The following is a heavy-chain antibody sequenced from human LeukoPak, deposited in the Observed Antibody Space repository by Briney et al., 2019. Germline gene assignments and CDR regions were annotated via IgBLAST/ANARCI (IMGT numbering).Heavy chain of an antibody. CDR2: FYSSGST. J-gene: IGHJ4*02. CDR3: VRDGRFDSACFDS. V-gene: IGHV4-59*12. CDR1: GGSISGYY. Sequence: SETLSLTCTVSGGSISGYYWGWIRQSPGKGLEWIGAFYSSGSTSSHSSLKSRVTISVDTSRTQLSLKLDSVTDTDTAVYYCVRDGRFDSACFDSWGPGILVTVSS. D-gene: IGHD6-19*01.